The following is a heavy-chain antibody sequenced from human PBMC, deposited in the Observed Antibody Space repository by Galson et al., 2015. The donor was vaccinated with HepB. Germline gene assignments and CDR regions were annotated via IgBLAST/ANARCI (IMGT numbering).Heavy chain of an antibody. J-gene: IGHJ6*03. V-gene: IGHV1-2*06. CDR3: ARDGEPYYYYYMDV. CDR1: GYTFTGYY. Sequence: SVKVSCKASGYTFTGYYMHWVRQAPGQGLEWMGRINPNSGGTNYAQKFQGRVTMTRDTSISTAYMELSRLRSDDTAVYYCARDGEPYYYYYMDVWGKGTTVTVSS. D-gene: IGHD3-3*01. CDR2: INPNSGGT.